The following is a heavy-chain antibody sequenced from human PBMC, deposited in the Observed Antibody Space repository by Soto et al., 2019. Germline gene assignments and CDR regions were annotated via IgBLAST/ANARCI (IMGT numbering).Heavy chain of an antibody. D-gene: IGHD2-15*01. CDR1: RFTFSSYW. Sequence: EVQLVESGGDLVQPGGSLRLSCAASRFTFSSYWMHWVRQDPEKGLVWVSRINGDGISTSYADSVKGRFTISRDNAKDTLYLHMNSLGAEDTAVYYCARISQGTYCRGGNCYSDYWGQGTLVTVSS. CDR2: INGDGIST. CDR3: ARISQGTYCRGGNCYSDY. J-gene: IGHJ4*02. V-gene: IGHV3-74*01.